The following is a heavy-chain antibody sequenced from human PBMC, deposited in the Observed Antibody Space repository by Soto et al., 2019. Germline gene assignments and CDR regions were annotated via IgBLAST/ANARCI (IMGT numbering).Heavy chain of an antibody. CDR1: GFSFSDYY. D-gene: IGHD3-22*01. V-gene: IGHV3-11*01. CDR3: ARDLGYNASDGYFDY. CDR2: ISSSVDII. J-gene: IGHJ4*02. Sequence: GGSLRLSCAGSGFSFSDYYMSWIRQAPGKGLEWVSYISSSVDIIYYADSVKGRFTISRDNAKNSLYLQMNSLRAEDTAVYYCARDLGYNASDGYFDYWGQVTAVTVSS.